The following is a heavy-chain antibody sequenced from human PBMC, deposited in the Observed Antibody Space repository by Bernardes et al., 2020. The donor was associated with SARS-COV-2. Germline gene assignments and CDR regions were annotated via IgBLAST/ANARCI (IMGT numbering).Heavy chain of an antibody. D-gene: IGHD2-15*01. CDR3: AHRLVVFTTNWFDP. CDR2: IYWDDDK. Sequence: SGPTLLKPTQTLTLTCPFSGFSLSPSGVGVGWIRQPPGKALEWLALIYWDDDKRYSPSLKSRLTITKDTSKNQVVLTMTNMDPVDTATYYCAHRLVVFTTNWFDPWGQGTLVTVSS. CDR1: GFSLSPSGVG. J-gene: IGHJ5*02. V-gene: IGHV2-5*02.